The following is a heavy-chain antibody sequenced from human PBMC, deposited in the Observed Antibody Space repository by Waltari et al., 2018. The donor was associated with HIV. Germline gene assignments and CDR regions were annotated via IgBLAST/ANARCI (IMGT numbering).Heavy chain of an antibody. D-gene: IGHD3-10*01. J-gene: IGHJ5*02. CDR1: GESFSDYY. CDR3: ARGRDGFGELLHPRGP. CDR2: INHSGYT. V-gene: IGHV4-34*02. Sequence: QVHLQQWGAGLLKPSETLSLTCAVYGESFSDYYWSWIRQSPGKGLEWIVEINHSGYTNYNTSLKSRVTMSIDMSKKQVSLKLTSVTAADTATYYCARGRDGFGELLHPRGPWGQGTLVIVSS.